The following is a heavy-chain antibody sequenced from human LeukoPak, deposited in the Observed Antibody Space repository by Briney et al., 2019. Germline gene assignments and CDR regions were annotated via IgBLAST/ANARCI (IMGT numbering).Heavy chain of an antibody. Sequence: PGGSLRLSCAASEFTFDSYAMPWVRQAPGKGLEWVSSITGSGGSTYYADSVKGRFTISRDNSKNTLYLQMNSLRAEDTAVYYCASGYSSSWARPHYYYGMDVWGQGTTVTVSS. D-gene: IGHD6-13*01. J-gene: IGHJ6*02. CDR2: ITGSGGST. CDR1: EFTFDSYA. V-gene: IGHV3-23*01. CDR3: ASGYSSSWARPHYYYGMDV.